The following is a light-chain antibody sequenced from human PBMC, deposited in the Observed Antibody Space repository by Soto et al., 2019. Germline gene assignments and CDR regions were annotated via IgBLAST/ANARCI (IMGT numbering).Light chain of an antibody. CDR1: SSDVGGYDY. J-gene: IGLJ1*01. V-gene: IGLV2-14*01. CDR3: SSYTGSSTVV. CDR2: DVN. Sequence: QSALTQPASVSGSPGQSITSSCTGTSSDVGGYDYVSWYQQLPGKAPKLLIYDVNNRPSGVSHRFSGSKSGNTASLTISGLQAEDEADYYCSSYTGSSTVVFGTGTKLTVL.